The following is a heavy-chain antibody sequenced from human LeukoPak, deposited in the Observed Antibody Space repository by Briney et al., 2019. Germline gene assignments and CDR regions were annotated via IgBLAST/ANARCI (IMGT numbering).Heavy chain of an antibody. Sequence: GGSLRLSCAASGFTFSSYAMNWVRQAPGKGLEWVSGISGSGGAPNYADSVKGRFTISRDNSKNTLYLQMNSLTDEDTAVYYCAKVTTGFWVCDHWGQGTLVTVSS. J-gene: IGHJ5*02. CDR1: GFTFSSYA. CDR3: AKVTTGFWVCDH. V-gene: IGHV3-23*01. D-gene: IGHD4-17*01. CDR2: ISGSGGAP.